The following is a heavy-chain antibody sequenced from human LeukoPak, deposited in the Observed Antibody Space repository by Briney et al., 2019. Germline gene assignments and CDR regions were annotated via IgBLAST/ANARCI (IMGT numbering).Heavy chain of an antibody. CDR2: LNWNGGST. D-gene: IGHD3-10*01. CDR1: GFKFGDYG. CDR3: ASGDFSIRGDAFDI. J-gene: IGHJ3*02. V-gene: IGHV3-20*04. Sequence: PGGSLRLSCAASGFKFGDYGMNWVHQVPGKGLEWVSGLNWNGGSTGYADSVKGRFTISRDNGKNSLYLQMNSLRAEDTALYYCASGDFSIRGDAFDIWGQGTMVTVSS.